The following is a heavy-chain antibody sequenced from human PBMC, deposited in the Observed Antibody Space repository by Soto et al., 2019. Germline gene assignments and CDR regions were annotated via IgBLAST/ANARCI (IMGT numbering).Heavy chain of an antibody. D-gene: IGHD3-9*01. CDR1: GFTFSSYA. J-gene: IGHJ4*02. Sequence: GGSLRLSCAASGFTFSSYAMHWVRQAPGKGLEWVAVISYDGSNKYYADSVKGRFTISRDNSKNTLYLQMNSLRAEDTAVYYCARGGGALDILTGASFFDYWGQGTLVTVSS. CDR3: ARGGGALDILTGASFFDY. CDR2: ISYDGSNK. V-gene: IGHV3-30-3*01.